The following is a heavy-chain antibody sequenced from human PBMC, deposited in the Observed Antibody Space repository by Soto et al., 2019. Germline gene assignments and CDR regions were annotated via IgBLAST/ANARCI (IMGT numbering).Heavy chain of an antibody. V-gene: IGHV4-4*07. J-gene: IGHJ4*02. Sequence: SETLSLTCTVSGGSMFSYYWSWIRQPAGKGLEWIARIYGSGGTSYNPSLKSRVTMSLDTSKNKFSLRLTSVTAADTAVYYCAREGASSYASRHFDNWGPGTLVTVS. D-gene: IGHD3-16*01. CDR3: AREGASSYASRHFDN. CDR2: IYGSGGT. CDR1: GGSMFSYY.